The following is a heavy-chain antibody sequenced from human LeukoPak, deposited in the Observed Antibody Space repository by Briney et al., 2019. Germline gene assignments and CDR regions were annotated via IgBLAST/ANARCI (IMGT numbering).Heavy chain of an antibody. J-gene: IGHJ1*01. V-gene: IGHV1-2*02. D-gene: IGHD6-19*01. CDR2: INPNSGGT. Sequence: ASVKVSCKVSGYTLTELSMHWVRQAPGQGLEWMGWINPNSGGTNYAQKFQGRVTMTRDTSISTAYMELSRLRSDDTAVYYCARVFAVAGTRRVYFQHWGQGTLVTVSS. CDR3: ARVFAVAGTRRVYFQH. CDR1: GYTLTELS.